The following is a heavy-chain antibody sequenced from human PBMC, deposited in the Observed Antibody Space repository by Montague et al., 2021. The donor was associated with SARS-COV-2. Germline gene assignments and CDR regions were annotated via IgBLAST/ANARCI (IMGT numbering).Heavy chain of an antibody. Sequence: TLSLTCTVSGGSISSGGYYWSWIRQHPGKGLEWTGYIYYSGSTYYXPSLKSRVTISVDTSKNQFSLKLSSVTAADTAVYYCARAHITMIVVVDAFDIWGQGTMVTVSS. J-gene: IGHJ3*02. CDR2: IYYSGST. CDR1: GGSISSGGYY. CDR3: ARAHITMIVVVDAFDI. V-gene: IGHV4-31*03. D-gene: IGHD3-22*01.